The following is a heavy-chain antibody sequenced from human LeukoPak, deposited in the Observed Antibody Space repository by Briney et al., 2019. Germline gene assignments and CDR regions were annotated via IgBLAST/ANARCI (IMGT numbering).Heavy chain of an antibody. J-gene: IGHJ3*02. V-gene: IGHV3-11*04. CDR1: GFTFRDYY. CDR3: ARALLDAFDI. CDR2: ISNSGGAT. Sequence: PGGSLRLSCAASGFTFRDYYMTWLRQAPGKGLEWVSYISNSGGATYYADSVKGRFTISRDNAENSLYLQMSSLKVEDTAVYYCARALLDAFDIWGQGTVVTVSS.